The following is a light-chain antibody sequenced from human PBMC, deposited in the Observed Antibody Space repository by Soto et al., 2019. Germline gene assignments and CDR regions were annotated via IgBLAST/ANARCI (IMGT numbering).Light chain of an antibody. V-gene: IGKV3-20*01. CDR1: QSVSSSY. J-gene: IGKJ1*01. CDR2: GAS. Sequence: EIVLTQSPGTLSLSPGERATLSCRASQSVSSSYLAWYQQKPGQAPRLLIYGASSKATGIPERFSGSGSGTDFTLTISRLEPEDFAVYYCQQYGSSPGTFGQGTKVDIK. CDR3: QQYGSSPGT.